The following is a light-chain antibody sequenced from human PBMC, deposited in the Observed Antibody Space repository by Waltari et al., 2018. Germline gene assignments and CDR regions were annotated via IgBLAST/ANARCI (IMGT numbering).Light chain of an antibody. CDR3: QQYYSTPIT. CDR2: WAS. Sequence: DVGMTQSPDSLARSLGERATINCKSSQSVLYSSNNKNYLAWYQQKPGQPPKLLIYWASTRESGVPDRFSGSGSGTDFPLTISSLQAEDVAVYYCQQYYSTPITFGQGHDWILN. V-gene: IGKV4-1*01. J-gene: IGKJ5*01. CDR1: QSVLYSSNNKNY.